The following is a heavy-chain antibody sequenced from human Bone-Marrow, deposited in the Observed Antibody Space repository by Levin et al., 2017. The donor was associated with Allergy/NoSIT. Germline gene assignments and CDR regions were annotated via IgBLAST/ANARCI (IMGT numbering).Heavy chain of an antibody. D-gene: IGHD6-13*01. J-gene: IGHJ6*02. V-gene: IGHV3-23*01. Sequence: GESLKISCAASGFTFSSYAMSWVRQAPGKGLEWVSAISGSGGSTYYADSVKGRFTISRDNSKNTLYLQMNSLRAEDTAVYYCAKQIAAAGHSRYGMDVWGQGTTVTVSS. CDR3: AKQIAAAGHSRYGMDV. CDR1: GFTFSSYA. CDR2: ISGSGGST.